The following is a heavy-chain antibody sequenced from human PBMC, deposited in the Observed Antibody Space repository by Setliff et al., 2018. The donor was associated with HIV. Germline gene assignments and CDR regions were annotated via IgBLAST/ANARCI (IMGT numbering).Heavy chain of an antibody. CDR3: ARILLDYYGSGSYRAFDI. CDR2: ITYSGSA. J-gene: IGHJ3*02. CDR1: GYSISRDYY. D-gene: IGHD3-10*01. Sequence: SETLSLTCAVSGYSISRDYYWNWIRQPPGKGLEWIGYITYSGSAYYNPSLKSRVTISVDTSKNQFSLKLSSVTAADTAVYYCARILLDYYGSGSYRAFDIWGQGTMVTVSS. V-gene: IGHV4-38-2*01.